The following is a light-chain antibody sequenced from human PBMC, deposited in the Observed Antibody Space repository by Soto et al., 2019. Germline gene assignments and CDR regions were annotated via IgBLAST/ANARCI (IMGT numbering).Light chain of an antibody. CDR3: QQSYSTPRT. CDR2: AAS. Sequence: DLQMTQSPSSLSASVGDRVTITCRASQSISNYLNWYQQKPGKAPKLLIYAASSLQSGVPSRFSGSGSGTDFTLTISSLQPEDFATYYCQQSYSTPRTFGQGTKVEIK. V-gene: IGKV1-39*01. J-gene: IGKJ1*01. CDR1: QSISNY.